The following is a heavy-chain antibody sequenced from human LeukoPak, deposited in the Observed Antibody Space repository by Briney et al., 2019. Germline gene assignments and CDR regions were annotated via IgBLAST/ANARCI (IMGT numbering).Heavy chain of an antibody. CDR2: IYPGDSGT. J-gene: IGHJ1*01. CDR1: GYSFTSYW. Sequence: LGESLKISCKGSGYSFTSYWIGWVRQLPGKGLEWMGIIYPGDSGTKYSPSFQGPVTLSADKSISTAYLQWSSLKASDTAMYYCARRGDSAEYFQHWGQGTLVTVSS. D-gene: IGHD2-21*01. V-gene: IGHV5-51*01. CDR3: ARRGDSAEYFQH.